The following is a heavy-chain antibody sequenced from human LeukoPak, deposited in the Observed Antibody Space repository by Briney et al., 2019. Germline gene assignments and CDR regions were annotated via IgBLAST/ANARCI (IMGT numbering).Heavy chain of an antibody. CDR1: GGSISSYY. D-gene: IGHD6-19*01. CDR2: IYTSGST. V-gene: IGHV4-4*07. CDR3: ARATEWLVLYYFDY. Sequence: SETLSLTCTVSGGSISSYYWSWIRQPAGKGLEWIGRIYTSGSTNYNPSLKSRVTMSVDTSKNQFSLKLSSVTAADTAVYYCARATEWLVLYYFDYWGQGTLVTVSS. J-gene: IGHJ4*02.